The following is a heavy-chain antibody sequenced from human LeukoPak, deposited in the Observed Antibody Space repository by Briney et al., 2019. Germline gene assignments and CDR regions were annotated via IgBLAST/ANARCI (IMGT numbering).Heavy chain of an antibody. CDR3: ARGGHSSSWYRWFDP. CDR1: GYTFTSFD. D-gene: IGHD6-13*01. J-gene: IGHJ5*02. CDR2: MNPNSGNT. Sequence: ASVKVSCKASGYTFTSFDINWVRQATGQGLEWMGWMNPNSGNTGYAQKFQGRVTMTRNTSISTAYMELSSLRSEDTAVYYCARGGHSSSWYRWFDPWGQGTLVTVPS. V-gene: IGHV1-8*01.